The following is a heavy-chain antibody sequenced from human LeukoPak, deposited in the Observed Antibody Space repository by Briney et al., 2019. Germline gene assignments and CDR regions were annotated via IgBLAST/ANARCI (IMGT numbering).Heavy chain of an antibody. V-gene: IGHV4-59*01. D-gene: IGHD2-2*01. J-gene: IGHJ5*02. CDR3: ARGAVVVPAAMGTSNWFDP. CDR1: GGSISSCY. Sequence: SETLSLTCTVSGGSISSCYWSWIRQPPGKGLEWIGYIYYSGSTNYNPSLKSRVTISVDTSKNQFSLKLSSVTAADTAVYYCARGAVVVPAAMGTSNWFDPWGQGTLVTVSS. CDR2: IYYSGST.